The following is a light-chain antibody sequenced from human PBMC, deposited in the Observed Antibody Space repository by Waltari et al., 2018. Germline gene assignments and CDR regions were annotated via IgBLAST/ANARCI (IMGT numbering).Light chain of an antibody. CDR3: SSPTSSSTLV. V-gene: IGLV2-14*01. CDR2: EVN. J-gene: IGLJ3*02. CDR1: SSDVGAYNY. Sequence: QSALTQPASVSGSPGQSITISCTGTSSDVGAYNYVSWYQQHPDKAPKLLLFEVNNRPSGVPMRFSGSKAGNTASLTISGLQAEDEADYYCSSPTSSSTLVFGGGTKLTVL.